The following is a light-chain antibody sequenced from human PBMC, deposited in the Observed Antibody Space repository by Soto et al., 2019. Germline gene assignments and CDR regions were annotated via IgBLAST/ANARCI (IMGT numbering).Light chain of an antibody. CDR3: CSYTSTNSRV. J-gene: IGLJ3*02. V-gene: IGLV2-14*01. Sequence: QLVLTQPASMSGSPGQSITISCTGTSNDVGGYNYVSWYQQHPGKAPKLMIFEVSNRPSGVCNRFSGSKSGNTASLTISGLQAEDEAYYYCCSYTSTNSRVFGGGTKLTVL. CDR1: SNDVGGYNY. CDR2: EVS.